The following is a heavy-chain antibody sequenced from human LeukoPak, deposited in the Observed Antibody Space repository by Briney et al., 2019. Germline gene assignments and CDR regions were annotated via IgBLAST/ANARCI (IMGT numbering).Heavy chain of an antibody. Sequence: GGSLRLSCAASGFAFNTCSMNWVRQAPGKGLEWVANIKQDGSEKNYVDSVKGRFIISRDNAKNSLYLQMNALRADDTAVYYCARDGFGTGSSWGQGTLVTVSS. V-gene: IGHV3-7*03. CDR2: IKQDGSEK. J-gene: IGHJ4*02. D-gene: IGHD3-16*01. CDR1: GFAFNTCS. CDR3: ARDGFGTGSS.